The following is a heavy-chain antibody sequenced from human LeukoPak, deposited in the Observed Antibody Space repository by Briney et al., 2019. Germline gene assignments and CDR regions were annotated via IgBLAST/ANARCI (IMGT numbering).Heavy chain of an antibody. Sequence: SETLSLTCTVSGGSIRSSYYYWGWIRQPPGKGLEWIGSIYDSGSTYYNPSLKSRVTISVDRSKNQFSLKLSSVTAADTAVYYCARAYYYGSGTYYSSSYYFDYWGQGTLVTVSS. CDR2: IYDSGST. CDR1: GGSIRSSYYY. D-gene: IGHD3-10*01. V-gene: IGHV4-39*07. CDR3: ARAYYYGSGTYYSSSYYFDY. J-gene: IGHJ4*02.